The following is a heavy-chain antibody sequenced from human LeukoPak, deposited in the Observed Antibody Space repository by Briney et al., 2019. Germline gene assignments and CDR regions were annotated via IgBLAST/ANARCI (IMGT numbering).Heavy chain of an antibody. V-gene: IGHV3-7*01. CDR3: ARDPYSGTYGDTYYYYMDV. CDR1: RFSFSSYW. Sequence: PGGSLRLSCAASRFSFSSYWMSWVRQAPGKGLEWVANINQDGSEKFYADSVKGRFTISRDNARNSLYLQMNSLRAEDTAVYYCARDPYSGTYGDTYYYYMDVWGKGTTVTISS. D-gene: IGHD1-26*01. CDR2: INQDGSEK. J-gene: IGHJ6*03.